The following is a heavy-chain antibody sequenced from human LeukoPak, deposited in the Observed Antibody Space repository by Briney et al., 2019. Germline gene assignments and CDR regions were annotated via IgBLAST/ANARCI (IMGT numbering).Heavy chain of an antibody. D-gene: IGHD1-26*01. CDR3: ARVMSGATVILDY. J-gene: IGHJ4*02. Sequence: SETLSLTCTVSGGSLSSHYWGWIRQPPGKGLEGIGYIYYSGSTNYNPSLKSRVTISVDTSKNQFSLKLSSVTAADTAVYYCARVMSGATVILDYWGQGTLVTVSS. CDR2: IYYSGST. V-gene: IGHV4-59*11. CDR1: GGSLSSHY.